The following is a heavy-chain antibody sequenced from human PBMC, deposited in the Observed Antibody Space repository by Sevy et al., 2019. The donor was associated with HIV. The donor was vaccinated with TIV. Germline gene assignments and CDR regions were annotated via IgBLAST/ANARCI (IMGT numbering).Heavy chain of an antibody. D-gene: IGHD2-2*01. Sequence: ASVKVSCKASGYTFTSYGISWVRQAPGQGLEWMGWISAYNGNTNYAQKLQGRVTMTTDTSTSTAYMELRSLRSDDTAVYYCARAVVVPAAIKGDIWFDPWGQGRLVTVSS. CDR3: ARAVVVPAAIKGDIWFDP. CDR1: GYTFTSYG. CDR2: ISAYNGNT. V-gene: IGHV1-18*04. J-gene: IGHJ5*02.